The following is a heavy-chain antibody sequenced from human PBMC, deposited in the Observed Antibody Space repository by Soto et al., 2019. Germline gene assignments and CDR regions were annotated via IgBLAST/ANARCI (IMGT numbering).Heavy chain of an antibody. D-gene: IGHD6-13*01. J-gene: IGHJ1*01. CDR2: FIPIFVTL. CDR3: ARFEQLVLH. CDR1: GGTFSNFA. Sequence: QVQLVQSGAEVKKPGSSVKVSCKASGGTFSNFAISWVRQAPGQGLEWMGGFIPIFVTLNYAQRFQGRLTISADESTSTAYMELSRLRSEDTAVYYCARFEQLVLHWGQGTLVTVSS. V-gene: IGHV1-69*01.